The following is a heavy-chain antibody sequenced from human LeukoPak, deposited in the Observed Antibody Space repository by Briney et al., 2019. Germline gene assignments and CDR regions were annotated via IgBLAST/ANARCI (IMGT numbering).Heavy chain of an antibody. Sequence: GASVKVSCKNSGYSFTGYYIHWGRQGPGQGVEWMGWINPKSGGTNYAQKFQGRVTMTRDTSISTAYMELSRLRSDDPAVYYCARPSVVRGEGWFDPWGQGTLVTVSS. CDR1: GYSFTGYY. D-gene: IGHD3-10*01. CDR3: ARPSVVRGEGWFDP. CDR2: INPKSGGT. J-gene: IGHJ5*02. V-gene: IGHV1-2*02.